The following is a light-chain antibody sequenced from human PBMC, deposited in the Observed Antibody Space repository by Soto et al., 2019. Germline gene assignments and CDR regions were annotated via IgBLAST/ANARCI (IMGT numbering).Light chain of an antibody. J-gene: IGKJ1*01. CDR2: GAS. CDR3: QQYFEWPPMT. V-gene: IGKV3-15*01. Sequence: VMTQSPATLSVSPGERATLSCWASETVATNLAWYQQKPGQAPRLLISGASTRAAGIPDRFRGSGSGTEFTLTISSLRSEDSAIYYCQQYFEWPPMTFGQGTKVDNK. CDR1: ETVATN.